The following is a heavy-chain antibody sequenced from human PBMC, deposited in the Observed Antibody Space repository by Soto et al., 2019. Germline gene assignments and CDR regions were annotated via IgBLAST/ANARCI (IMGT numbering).Heavy chain of an antibody. Sequence: QVQLVESGGGVVQPGWSLRLSCAASGFTFSTYGMHWVRQAPGKGLEWVAAMSYDGTKEYYADSVKGRFTISRDNSRNTLFLQLNSLRAEDTAVYYCAKEYGSTWIDHWGQGTLVTVSS. CDR1: GFTFSTYG. V-gene: IGHV3-30*18. CDR2: MSYDGTKE. D-gene: IGHD6-13*01. CDR3: AKEYGSTWIDH. J-gene: IGHJ4*02.